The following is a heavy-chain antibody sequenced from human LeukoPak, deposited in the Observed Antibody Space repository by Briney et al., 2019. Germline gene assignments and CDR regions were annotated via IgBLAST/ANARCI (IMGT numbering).Heavy chain of an antibody. CDR3: ARDLAVAGKGS. D-gene: IGHD6-19*01. Sequence: GRSLRLSCAASGFTFSSYAMHWVRQAPGKGLEWVAVISYDGSNKYYADSVKGRFTTSRDNSKNTLYLQMNSLRAEDTAVYYCARDLAVAGKGSWGQGTLVTVSS. J-gene: IGHJ4*02. CDR2: ISYDGSNK. V-gene: IGHV3-30-3*01. CDR1: GFTFSSYA.